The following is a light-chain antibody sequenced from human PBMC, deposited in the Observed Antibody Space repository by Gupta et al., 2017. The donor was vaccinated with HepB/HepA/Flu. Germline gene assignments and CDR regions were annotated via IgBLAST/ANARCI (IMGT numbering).Light chain of an antibody. V-gene: IGLV2-23*02. CDR3: CSYASSSTFLYV. CDR2: EIS. CDR1: RSDVGSYNH. Sequence: QSALTQPASVSGSPGQSITISCIGTRSDVGSYNHVSWYQQQPGKAPKLMIYEISKRPSGVSDRFSGSKSGNTASLTISGLQAEDEADYYCCSYASSSTFLYVFGTGTKVTVL. J-gene: IGLJ1*01.